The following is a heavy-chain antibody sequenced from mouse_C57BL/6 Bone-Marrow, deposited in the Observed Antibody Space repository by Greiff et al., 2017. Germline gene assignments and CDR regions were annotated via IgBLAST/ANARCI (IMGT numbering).Heavy chain of an antibody. CDR1: GYTFTSYW. Sequence: VQLKQPGAELVKPGASVKLSCKASGYTFTSYWMQWVKQRPGQGLAWIGEIDPSDSYTNYNQKFKGKATLTVDTSSSTAYMQLSSLTSEDSAVYYCAREYDYDSAWFAYWGQGTLVTVSA. CDR3: AREYDYDSAWFAY. J-gene: IGHJ3*01. V-gene: IGHV1-50*01. D-gene: IGHD2-4*01. CDR2: IDPSDSYT.